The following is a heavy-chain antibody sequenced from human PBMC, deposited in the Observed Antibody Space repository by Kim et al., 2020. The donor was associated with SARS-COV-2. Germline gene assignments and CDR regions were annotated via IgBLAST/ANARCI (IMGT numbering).Heavy chain of an antibody. Sequence: GGSLRLSCAASGFTFGSHSMNWFRQAPGKGLEWVSYISNSGVTIYYADSVKGRFTISRDNVKNSLYLQMNNLRAEDAAVYYCARATSQYTSPGNYWGQGT. CDR3: ARATSQYTSPGNY. CDR2: ISNSGVTI. CDR1: GFTFGSHS. V-gene: IGHV3-48*04. J-gene: IGHJ4*02. D-gene: IGHD2-2*01.